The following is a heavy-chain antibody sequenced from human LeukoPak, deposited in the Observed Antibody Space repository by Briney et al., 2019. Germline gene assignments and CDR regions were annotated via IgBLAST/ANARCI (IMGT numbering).Heavy chain of an antibody. CDR3: ARGSSGLYVVYGMDV. CDR1: GFTFSSYW. D-gene: IGHD6-19*01. V-gene: IGHV3-74*01. Sequence: GGSLRLSCAASGFTFSSYWMHWVRQAPGKGLVWVSRINSDGSSTSYAASVKGRFTISRDNAKNTPYLQMTSLSAEDTVDYYGARGSSGLYVVYGMDVWGQKTTFTVSS. J-gene: IGHJ6*02. CDR2: INSDGSST.